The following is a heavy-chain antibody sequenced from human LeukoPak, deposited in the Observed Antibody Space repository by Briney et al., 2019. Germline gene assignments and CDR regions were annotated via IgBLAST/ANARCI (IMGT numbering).Heavy chain of an antibody. D-gene: IGHD6-19*01. J-gene: IGHJ4*02. CDR1: GFTFGDYA. CDR3: TRGWYRVY. Sequence: GGSLRLSCTASGFTFGDYAKSWVRQAPGKGLEWVGFIRSKAYGGTTEYAASVKGRFTISRDDSKSIAYLQMNSLKTEDTAVYYCTRGWYRVYWGQGTLVTVSS. V-gene: IGHV3-49*04. CDR2: IRSKAYGGTT.